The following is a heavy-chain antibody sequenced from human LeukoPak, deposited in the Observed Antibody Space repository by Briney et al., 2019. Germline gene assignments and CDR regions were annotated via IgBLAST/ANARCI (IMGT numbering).Heavy chain of an antibody. Sequence: GGSLRLSCAASGFTFSSYAMSWVRQAPGKGLEWVSAISGSAETTYYSDSVKGRFTISRDNSKNTLFLQMNSLRVEDAAMYYCAKTNGYFDQWGQGTLVAVSS. CDR2: ISGSAETT. CDR3: AKTNGYFDQ. V-gene: IGHV3-23*01. CDR1: GFTFSSYA. D-gene: IGHD2-8*01. J-gene: IGHJ4*02.